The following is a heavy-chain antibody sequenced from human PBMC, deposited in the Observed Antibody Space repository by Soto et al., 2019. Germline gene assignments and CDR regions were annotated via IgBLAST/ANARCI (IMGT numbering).Heavy chain of an antibody. V-gene: IGHV3-23*01. CDR2: ISGSGGST. Sequence: GGSLRLSCAASGFTFSSYAMSWVRQAPGKGLEWVSAISGSGGSTYYADSVKGRFTISRDNSKNTLYLQMNSLRAEDTAVYYCAKKSGAFWSGYYNPFDYWGQGTLVTVSS. CDR3: AKKSGAFWSGYYNPFDY. CDR1: GFTFSSYA. J-gene: IGHJ4*02. D-gene: IGHD3-3*01.